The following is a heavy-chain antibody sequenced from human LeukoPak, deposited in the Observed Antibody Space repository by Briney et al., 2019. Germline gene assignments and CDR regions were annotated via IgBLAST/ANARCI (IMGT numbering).Heavy chain of an antibody. CDR3: AREESIGKYQFLHDY. Sequence: SVKVSCKASGGTFSSYAISWVRQAPGQGLEWMGGIIPIFGTANYAQKFQGRVTITADKSTSTAYMEVRSLRSDDTAVYYCAREESIGKYQFLHDYWGQGTLVTVSS. V-gene: IGHV1-69*06. D-gene: IGHD1-26*01. CDR2: IIPIFGTA. CDR1: GGTFSSYA. J-gene: IGHJ4*02.